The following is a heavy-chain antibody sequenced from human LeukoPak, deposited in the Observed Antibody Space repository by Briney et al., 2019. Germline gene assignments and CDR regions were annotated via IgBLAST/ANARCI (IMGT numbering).Heavy chain of an antibody. CDR1: GFTFSSYE. V-gene: IGHV3-48*03. J-gene: IGHJ4*02. CDR2: ISTSGSTI. D-gene: IGHD4-17*01. Sequence: GGPLRLSCAASGFTFSSYEMNWVRRAPGNGLEWVSYISTSGSTIYYADSVKGRFTISRDNAKNSLYLQMNSLRAEDTAVYYCARTSDGDYYFDYWGQGTLVTVSS. CDR3: ARTSDGDYYFDY.